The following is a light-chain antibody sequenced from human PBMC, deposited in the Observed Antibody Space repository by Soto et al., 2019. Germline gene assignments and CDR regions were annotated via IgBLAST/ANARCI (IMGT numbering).Light chain of an antibody. J-gene: IGLJ1*01. Sequence: QSFLAQPASVSGSPVQSITISCTEISSDVGEYKYVSWYQQHPGTDPKLIIYDVSNRPSGVSNRFSGSKSGSTASLTISGLQAEEEDDYYCSGYTTSIXLYVLGAGTKVXVX. CDR1: SSDVGEYKY. V-gene: IGLV2-14*03. CDR2: DVS. CDR3: SGYTTSIXLYV.